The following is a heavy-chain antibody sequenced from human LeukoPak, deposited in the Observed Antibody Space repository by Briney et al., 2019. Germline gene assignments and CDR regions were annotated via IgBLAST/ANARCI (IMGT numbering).Heavy chain of an antibody. CDR2: ISYDGSNE. CDR3: AKDQGIAVAGTDDAFDI. V-gene: IGHV3-30*18. Sequence: GRSLRLSCAASGFTFSNYVMHWVRQAPGKGLECVAVISYDGSNEYYGDSVKGRFTISRDNSKNTLYLQMYSLRAEDTAVYFCAKDQGIAVAGTDDAFDIWGQGTRVTVSS. D-gene: IGHD6-19*01. J-gene: IGHJ3*02. CDR1: GFTFSNYV.